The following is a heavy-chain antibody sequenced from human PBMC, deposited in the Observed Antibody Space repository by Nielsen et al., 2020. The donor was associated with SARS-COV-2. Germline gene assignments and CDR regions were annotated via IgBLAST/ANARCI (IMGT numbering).Heavy chain of an antibody. V-gene: IGHV4-59*01. D-gene: IGHD2-2*03. CDR1: GFTFSDYY. Sequence: ESLKISCAASGFTFSDYYMSWIRQPPGKGLEWIGYIYYSGSTNYNPSLKSRVTISVDTSKNQFSLKLSSVTAADTAVYYCASGYCSSTSCLFDYWGQGTLVTVSS. CDR2: IYYSGST. J-gene: IGHJ4*02. CDR3: ASGYCSSTSCLFDY.